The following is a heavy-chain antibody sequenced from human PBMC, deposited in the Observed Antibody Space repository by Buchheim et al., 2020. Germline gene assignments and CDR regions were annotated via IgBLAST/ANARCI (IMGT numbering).Heavy chain of an antibody. D-gene: IGHD2-21*02. CDR1: GFTFSSYG. CDR3: ATSGDWTYYFDY. CDR2: ISYDGSNK. V-gene: IGHV3-30*03. Sequence: QVQLVESGGGVVQPGRSLRLSCAASGFTFSSYGMHWVRQAPGKGLEWVAVISYDGSNKYYADSVKGRFTISRDNSKNTLYLKMNSLRAEDTAVYYCATSGDWTYYFDYWGQGT. J-gene: IGHJ4*02.